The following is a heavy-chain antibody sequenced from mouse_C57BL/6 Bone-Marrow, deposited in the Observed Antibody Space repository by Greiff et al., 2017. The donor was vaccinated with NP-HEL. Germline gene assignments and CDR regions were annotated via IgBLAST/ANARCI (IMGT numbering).Heavy chain of an antibody. CDR3: ARDLTTVVATNFDV. CDR2: ISDGGSYT. J-gene: IGHJ1*03. Sequence: EVMLVESGGGLVKPGGSLKLSCAASGFTFSSYAMSWVRQTPEKRLEWVATISDGGSYTYYPDNVKGRFPISRDNAKNNLYLQMSHLKSEDTAMYYCARDLTTVVATNFDVWGTGTTVTVSS. V-gene: IGHV5-4*01. CDR1: GFTFSSYA. D-gene: IGHD1-1*01.